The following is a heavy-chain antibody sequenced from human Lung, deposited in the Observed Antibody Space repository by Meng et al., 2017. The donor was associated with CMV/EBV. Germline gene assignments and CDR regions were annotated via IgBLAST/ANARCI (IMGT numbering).Heavy chain of an antibody. V-gene: IGHV3-66*02. CDR3: ARGADTPMVLPPDV. CDR1: GFTVSRNY. CDR2: IYGSGTT. D-gene: IGHD5-18*01. Sequence: GGSXRLXCAASGFTVSRNYMGWVRQAPGKGLEWVSVIYGSGTTNYPDFVKGRFTISRDNSRNTVYLQMNSLRAEDTAVYFCARGADTPMVLPPDVWGQGSLVTVSS. J-gene: IGHJ4*02.